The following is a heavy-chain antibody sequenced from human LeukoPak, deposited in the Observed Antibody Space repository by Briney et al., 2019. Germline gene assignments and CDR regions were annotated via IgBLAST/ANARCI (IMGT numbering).Heavy chain of an antibody. Sequence: GESLRLSCAASGFTFSSYGIQWVRHPPGEGLEWVAFVRYDGSSKYYAHSVKGRFFISRDNSENTLYLQMNSLRADDTAVYYCARDGRNYYDRSGYYSALAYWGQGTLVTVSS. CDR1: GFTFSSYG. J-gene: IGHJ4*02. CDR2: VRYDGSSK. V-gene: IGHV3-30*02. CDR3: ARDGRNYYDRSGYYSALAY. D-gene: IGHD3-22*01.